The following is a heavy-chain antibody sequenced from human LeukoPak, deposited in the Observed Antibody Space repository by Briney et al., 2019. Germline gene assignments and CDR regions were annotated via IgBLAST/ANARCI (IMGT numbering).Heavy chain of an antibody. CDR3: ARLMYYYDSSGYWYYFDY. D-gene: IGHD3-22*01. Sequence: SETLSLTCAVYGGSFSGYYWSWIRQPPGKGLEWIGEINHSGSTNYNPSLKSRVTISVDTSKNQFSLKLSSVTAADTAVYYCARLMYYYDSSGYWYYFDYWGQGTLVTVSS. J-gene: IGHJ4*02. CDR2: INHSGST. V-gene: IGHV4-34*01. CDR1: GGSFSGYY.